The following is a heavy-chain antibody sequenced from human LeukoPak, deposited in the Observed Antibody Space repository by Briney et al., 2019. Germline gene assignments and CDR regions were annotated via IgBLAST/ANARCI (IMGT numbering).Heavy chain of an antibody. CDR1: GFTLSDSA. D-gene: IGHD2-15*01. Sequence: GGSLRLSCAVSGFTLSDSAIHWVRQASGKGLEWVGRIRRKGNNYATVYAASVRGRFTISRDDSENTAYLQMNSLKTEDTAVYYCTLWYCSGGSYYISTQFWGQGTLVAVSS. CDR2: IRRKGNNYAT. V-gene: IGHV3-73*01. J-gene: IGHJ4*02. CDR3: TLWYCSGGSYYISTQF.